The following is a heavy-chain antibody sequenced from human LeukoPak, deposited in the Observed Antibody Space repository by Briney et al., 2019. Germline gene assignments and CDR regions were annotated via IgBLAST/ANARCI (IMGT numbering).Heavy chain of an antibody. J-gene: IGHJ6*02. D-gene: IGHD5-18*01. V-gene: IGHV4-34*01. Sequence: SETLSLTCAVYGGFFSGYYWSWIRQPPGEGLEWIGEINHSGSTNYNPSLKSRVTISVDTSKNQFSLKLSSVTAADTAVYYCARSAGYSYLPNYYYGMDVWGQGTTVTVSS. CDR2: INHSGST. CDR3: ARSAGYSYLPNYYYGMDV. CDR1: GGFFSGYY.